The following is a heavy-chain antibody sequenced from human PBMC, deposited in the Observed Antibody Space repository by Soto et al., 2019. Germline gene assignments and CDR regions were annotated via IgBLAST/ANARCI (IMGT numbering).Heavy chain of an antibody. Sequence: QGQLVESGGGVVQPGGSLRLSCAASGVTHSNYAMHWVRQAPGKGVEWVAVISFDGDNKFYSDSVKGRLTISRDNSKNTLYLQMNFLRTEDTAMYYCARGTSSALGDFGYCGQGTLVTVSS. V-gene: IGHV3-30*03. CDR2: ISFDGDNK. CDR3: ARGTSSALGDFGY. J-gene: IGHJ4*02. D-gene: IGHD2-2*01. CDR1: GVTHSNYA.